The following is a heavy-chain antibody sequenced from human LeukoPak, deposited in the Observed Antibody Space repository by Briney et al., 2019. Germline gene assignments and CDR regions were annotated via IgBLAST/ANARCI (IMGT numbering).Heavy chain of an antibody. V-gene: IGHV4-30-2*01. CDR3: ARDRGEDGYRLSYFEY. J-gene: IGHJ4*02. Sequence: SETLSLTCTLSGGSISSGGSYWSWIRQPPGKGLEWIGYIYHSGSTYYNPSLKSRVTISVDRSKNQFSLKLSSVTAADTAVYYCARDRGEDGYRLSYFEYWGQGTLVTVSS. CDR1: GGSISSGGSY. CDR2: IYHSGST. D-gene: IGHD5-24*01.